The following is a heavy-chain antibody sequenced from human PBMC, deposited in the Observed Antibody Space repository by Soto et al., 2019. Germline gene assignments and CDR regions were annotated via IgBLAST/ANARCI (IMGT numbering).Heavy chain of an antibody. CDR2: IIPIFGTA. J-gene: IGHJ4*02. Sequence: SVKVSCKASGGTFSSYAISWVRQAPGQGLEWMGGIIPIFGTANYAQKFQGRVTITADESTSTAYMELSSLRSEDTAVYYCARADQWLSNPPYFDYWSQGTLVTVSS. CDR3: ARADQWLSNPPYFDY. CDR1: GGTFSSYA. V-gene: IGHV1-69*13. D-gene: IGHD6-19*01.